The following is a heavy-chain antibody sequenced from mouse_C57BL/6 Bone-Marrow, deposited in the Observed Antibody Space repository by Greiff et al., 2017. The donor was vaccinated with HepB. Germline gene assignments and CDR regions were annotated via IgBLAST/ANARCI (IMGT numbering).Heavy chain of an antibody. V-gene: IGHV1-72*01. CDR2: IDPNSGGT. CDR3: ARPGYYYGSSYLYAMDY. CDR1: GYTFTSYW. Sequence: QVQLQQPGAELVKPGASVKLSCKASGYTFTSYWMHWVKQRPGRGLEWIGRIDPNSGGTKYNEKFKSKATLTVDKPSSTAYMQLSSLTSEDSAVYYCARPGYYYGSSYLYAMDYWGQGTSVTVSS. D-gene: IGHD1-1*01. J-gene: IGHJ4*01.